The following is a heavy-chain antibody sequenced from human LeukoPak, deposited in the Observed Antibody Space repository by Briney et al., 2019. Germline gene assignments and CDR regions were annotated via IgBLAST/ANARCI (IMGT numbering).Heavy chain of an antibody. CDR2: IYHSGST. V-gene: IGHV4-4*02. CDR1: GGSISSYY. D-gene: IGHD2-15*01. Sequence: PSETLSLTCTVSGGSISSYYWSWVRQPPGKGLEWIGEIYHSGSTNYNPPLKSRVTISVDKSKNQFSLKLSSVTAADTAVYYCAGYCSGGSCYSDDYYYYYGMDVWGQGTTVTVSS. J-gene: IGHJ6*02. CDR3: AGYCSGGSCYSDDYYYYYGMDV.